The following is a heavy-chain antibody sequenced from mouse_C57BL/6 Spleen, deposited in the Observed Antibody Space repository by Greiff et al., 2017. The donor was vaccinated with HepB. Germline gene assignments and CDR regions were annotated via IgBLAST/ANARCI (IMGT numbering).Heavy chain of an antibody. V-gene: IGHV1-18*01. CDR2: INHNNGGT. CDR3: ARSRYYGQKGAMDY. J-gene: IGHJ4*01. Sequence: VQLQQSGPELVKPGALVKIPCKASGYTFTDYNMDWVKQSHGKSLEWIGDINHNNGGTIYNQKFKGKATLTVDKSTSTAYMELRSLTAEDTAVYDCARSRYYGQKGAMDYWGQGTSVTVSS. CDR1: GYTFTDYN. D-gene: IGHD1-2*01.